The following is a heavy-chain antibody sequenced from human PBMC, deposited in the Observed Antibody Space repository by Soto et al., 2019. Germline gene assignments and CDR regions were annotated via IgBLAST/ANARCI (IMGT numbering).Heavy chain of an antibody. Sequence: SETLSLTCTVSGGFISNYYWTWIRQPAGKGLEWIGYIHDSGGTNYNPSLKSRVTISVDTSKNQFSLKLSSVTAADTAVYYCARDRRYDFWSGYDYYYGMDVWGQGTTVTVSS. V-gene: IGHV4-59*01. CDR2: IHDSGGT. J-gene: IGHJ6*02. CDR1: GGFISNYY. D-gene: IGHD3-3*01. CDR3: ARDRRYDFWSGYDYYYGMDV.